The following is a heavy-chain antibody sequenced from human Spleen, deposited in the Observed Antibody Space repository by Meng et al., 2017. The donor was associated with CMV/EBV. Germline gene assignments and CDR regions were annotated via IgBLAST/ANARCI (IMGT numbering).Heavy chain of an antibody. Sequence: GGSLRLSCAASGFTVSGDYTSWVRQAPGKGLEWVSLIDGGGYTYYADSVKGRFTISRDNSKNTLYLQMNSLRAEDTAVYYCARANYDYYYGMDVWGQGTTVTVSS. D-gene: IGHD4/OR15-4a*01. V-gene: IGHV3-53*01. CDR3: ARANYDYYYGMDV. CDR1: GFTVSGDY. J-gene: IGHJ6*02. CDR2: IDGGGYT.